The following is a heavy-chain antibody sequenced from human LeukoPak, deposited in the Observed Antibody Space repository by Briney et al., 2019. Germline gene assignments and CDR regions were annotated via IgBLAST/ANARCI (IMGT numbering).Heavy chain of an antibody. V-gene: IGHV3-30*18. D-gene: IGHD1-26*01. J-gene: IGHJ4*02. CDR2: ISYDGSNQ. CDR1: GFTFSSYA. CDR3: AKSRGSYWVPEFDY. Sequence: GGSLRLSCAASGFTFSSYAMHWVRQAPGKGLEWVAVISYDGSNQYYADSVKGRFTISRDNSKNTLYLQMNSLRAEDTAIYYCAKSRGSYWVPEFDYWGQGTLVTVSS.